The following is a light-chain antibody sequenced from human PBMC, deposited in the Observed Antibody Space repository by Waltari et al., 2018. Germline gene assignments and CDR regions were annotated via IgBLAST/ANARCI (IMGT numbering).Light chain of an antibody. V-gene: IGKV1-39*01. CDR3: QLSYTTPHT. Sequence: IQMTSSPSSLSTSVGDRVTISCRASHDITSYLNWYQQKAGKAPKLLITFGSTLQSGVSLRFSGSGSGTDFTLTITNVQPEDSAYYYCQLSYTTPHTFGQGTKVEIK. J-gene: IGKJ2*01. CDR1: HDITSY. CDR2: FGS.